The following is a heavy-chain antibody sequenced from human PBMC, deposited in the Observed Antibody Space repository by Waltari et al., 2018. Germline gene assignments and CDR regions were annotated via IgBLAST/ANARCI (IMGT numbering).Heavy chain of an antibody. CDR1: GFPFSSYA. CDR3: AKPQSRYCSDITCPLDP. D-gene: IGHD2-15*01. J-gene: IGHJ5*02. V-gene: IGHV3-23*01. CDR2: ITTSGGST. Sequence: EVQLLESGGGLVQPGGSLRLSCAASGFPFSSYAMSWVRPAPGKGLEWVSAITTSGGSTNYADSVKGRFTISRDNSKNTLYLQMNSLRAEDTAVYYCAKPQSRYCSDITCPLDPWGQGTLVTVSS.